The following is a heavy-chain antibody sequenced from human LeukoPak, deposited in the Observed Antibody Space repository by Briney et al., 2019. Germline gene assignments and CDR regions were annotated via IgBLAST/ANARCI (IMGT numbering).Heavy chain of an antibody. V-gene: IGHV3-74*01. CDR1: GFTISSDE. D-gene: IGHD3-10*01. CDR3: ARAEWPSLLPQG. CDR2: INSDGSST. J-gene: IGHJ4*02. Sequence: PGGSLRLSCAASGFTISSDEMNWARQAPGQGLVLVSRINSDGSSTSHADSVNGRFTISRDNAKNTLYLQMNSLRAEDTAVYYCARAEWPSLLPQGWGQGTLVTVSS.